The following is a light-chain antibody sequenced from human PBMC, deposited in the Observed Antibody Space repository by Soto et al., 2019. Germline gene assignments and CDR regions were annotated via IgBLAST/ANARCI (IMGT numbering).Light chain of an antibody. CDR3: QQCRNWPLT. Sequence: EIVMAQSPATLSVSPGEGATLSCKASQNVYNNLAWYQQRPGQPPRLLIYDATTRATGISARLSGSGYGTKFTLTFSSLQSEDFAVYFCQQCRNWPLTFGGGTKVDIK. J-gene: IGKJ4*01. V-gene: IGKV3-15*01. CDR2: DAT. CDR1: QNVYNN.